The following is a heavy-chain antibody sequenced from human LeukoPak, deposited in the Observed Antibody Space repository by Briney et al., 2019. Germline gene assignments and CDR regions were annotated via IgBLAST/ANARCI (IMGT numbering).Heavy chain of an antibody. CDR2: ISYDASNE. Sequence: GGSLRLSCEASGVTFSSYVMSWVRQAPGKGPEWVAIISYDASNEYYADSVKGRFTISGDNSKNILYLQMNSLRAEDTGVYYCARDGTPLGSGYNYYRGTDVWGQGTTVTVSS. J-gene: IGHJ6*02. CDR1: GVTFSSYV. CDR3: ARDGTPLGSGYNYYRGTDV. D-gene: IGHD6-19*01. V-gene: IGHV3-30-3*01.